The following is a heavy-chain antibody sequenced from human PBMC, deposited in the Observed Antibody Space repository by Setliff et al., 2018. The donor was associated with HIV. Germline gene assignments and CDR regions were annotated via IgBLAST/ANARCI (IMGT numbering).Heavy chain of an antibody. Sequence: ASVKVSCKASGYSFTSYTIHWVRQAPGQRLEWTGWINTGNGNTKYSQKFQGRVTITRDTSASTAYMELSSLRSEDTAVYYCARGPANGWSGHWGQGTLVTVSS. D-gene: IGHD6-19*01. CDR1: GYSFTSYT. CDR2: INTGNGNT. CDR3: ARGPANGWSGH. J-gene: IGHJ4*02. V-gene: IGHV1-3*04.